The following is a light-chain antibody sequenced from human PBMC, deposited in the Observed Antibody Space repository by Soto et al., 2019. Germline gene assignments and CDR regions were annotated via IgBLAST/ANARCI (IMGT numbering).Light chain of an antibody. CDR3: SSYTSSSTLYV. Sequence: LTQPASVSGSPGQSITISCAGTSSDIGGYNYVSWYQQHPGKTPKVMIYEVSNRPSGVSNRFSGSKSGNTASLTISGLQAEDEADYYCSSYTSSSTLYVFGSGTKVTVL. CDR1: SSDIGGYNY. J-gene: IGLJ1*01. CDR2: EVS. V-gene: IGLV2-14*01.